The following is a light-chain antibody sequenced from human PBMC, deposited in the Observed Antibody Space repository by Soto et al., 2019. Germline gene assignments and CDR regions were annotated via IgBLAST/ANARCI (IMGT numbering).Light chain of an antibody. Sequence: IVLTQSPATLSLSPVQRATLSFRASQSVGSRLAWYQQKPGQAPRLLISGASSRAPGIPDRFSGSGSATDFTLTISRLEPEDFALYYCQHYRTSPITFGQGTRLEIK. V-gene: IGKV3-20*01. CDR3: QHYRTSPIT. CDR2: GAS. J-gene: IGKJ5*01. CDR1: QSVGSR.